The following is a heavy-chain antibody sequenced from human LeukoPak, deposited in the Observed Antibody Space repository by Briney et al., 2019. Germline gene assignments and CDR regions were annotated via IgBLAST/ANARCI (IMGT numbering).Heavy chain of an antibody. CDR1: VGSISSPTYY. J-gene: IGHJ4*02. D-gene: IGHD3-10*01. V-gene: IGHV4-39*01. CDR2: VHHSGST. CDR3: ARLGGYYDPPGY. Sequence: SETLSLTCSVSVGSISSPTYYWAWIRPPPGKGLEWIGTVHHSGSTYYSPSLVSRVTISVDTSKIQFSMKLASVTAADTAFYYCARLGGYYDPPGYWGQGTLVTVSS.